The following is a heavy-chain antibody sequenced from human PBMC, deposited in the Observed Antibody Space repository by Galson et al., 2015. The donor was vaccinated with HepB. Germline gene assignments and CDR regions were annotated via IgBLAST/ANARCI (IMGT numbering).Heavy chain of an antibody. CDR3: ARESRDGYNSYFDY. J-gene: IGHJ4*02. CDR1: GFTFSSYS. Sequence: SLRLSCAASGFTFSSYSMNWVRQAPGKGLEWVSSISSSSSYIYYADSVKGRFTISRDNAKNSLYLQMNSLRAEDTAVYYCARESRDGYNSYFDYWGQGTLVTVSS. CDR2: ISSSSSYI. V-gene: IGHV3-21*01. D-gene: IGHD5-24*01.